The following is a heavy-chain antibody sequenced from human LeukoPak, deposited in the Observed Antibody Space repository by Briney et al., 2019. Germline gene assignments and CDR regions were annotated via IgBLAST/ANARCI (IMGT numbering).Heavy chain of an antibody. CDR2: IYYSGST. D-gene: IGHD4-17*01. CDR1: GGSFSGYY. CDR3: ARVKTTVTTNWFDP. V-gene: IGHV4-31*11. J-gene: IGHJ5*02. Sequence: SETLSLTCAVYGGSFSGYYWSWIRQHPGKGLEWIGYIYYSGSTYYNPSLKSRVTISVDTSKNQFSLKLSSVTAADTAVYYCARVKTTVTTNWFDPWGQGTLVTVSS.